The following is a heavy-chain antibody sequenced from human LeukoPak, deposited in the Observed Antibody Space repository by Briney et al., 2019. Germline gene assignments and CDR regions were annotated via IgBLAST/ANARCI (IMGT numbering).Heavy chain of an antibody. Sequence: GGSLRLSCAASGFTFSSYWMSWVRQAPGKGLEWVANIKQDGSEKYYVDSVKGRFTISRDNAKNPLYLQMDSLRAEDTAVYYCARAKDFWSGYYDYWGQGTLVTVSS. J-gene: IGHJ4*02. V-gene: IGHV3-7*01. CDR3: ARAKDFWSGYYDY. CDR1: GFTFSSYW. CDR2: IKQDGSEK. D-gene: IGHD3-3*01.